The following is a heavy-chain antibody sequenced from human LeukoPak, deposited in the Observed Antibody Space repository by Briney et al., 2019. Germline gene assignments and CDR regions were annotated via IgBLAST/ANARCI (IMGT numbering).Heavy chain of an antibody. CDR3: AHRPSITIFSYYFDY. CDR1: GFSLSTSGVG. J-gene: IGHJ4*02. V-gene: IGHV2-5*01. CDR2: IYWNDDK. D-gene: IGHD3-9*01. Sequence: SGPTLVNPXQTLTLTCTFSGFSLSTSGVGVGWIRQPPGKALEWLALIYWNDDKRYSPSLKSRLTITKDTSKNQVVLTMTNMDPVDTATYYCAHRPSITIFSYYFDYWGQGTLVTVSS.